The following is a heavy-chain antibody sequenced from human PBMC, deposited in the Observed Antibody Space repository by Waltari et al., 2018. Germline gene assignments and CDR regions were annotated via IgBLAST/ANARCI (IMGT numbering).Heavy chain of an antibody. CDR2: MYVRSGET. CDR3: ARGQQPLGINY. CDR1: DDSISSDY. D-gene: IGHD6-13*01. Sequence: QVPLQESGPGLVKPSETLSLTCIVSDDSISSDYWTWIRQPAGKGLEWIGNMYVRSGETNYNPSLKSRVTRSLDTSKTQFSLKLTSVTAADTAVYYCARGQQPLGINYWGQGTLVTVSS. J-gene: IGHJ4*02. V-gene: IGHV4-4*07.